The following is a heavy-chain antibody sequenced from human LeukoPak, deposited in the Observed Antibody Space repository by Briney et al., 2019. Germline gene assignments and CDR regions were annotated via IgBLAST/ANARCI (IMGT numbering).Heavy chain of an antibody. Sequence: GGSLRLSCAASGFTVSSNYAKSWVRQAPGKGLEWVSGISATDGSTYYADSVKGRFIISRDTSKNMLYLQMTSLRAEDTAVYYCTKSTGNYYYYYALDVWGQGTTVTVS. J-gene: IGHJ6*02. CDR1: GFTVSSNYA. CDR3: TKSTGNYYYYYALDV. D-gene: IGHD1-1*01. V-gene: IGHV3-23*01. CDR2: ISATDGST.